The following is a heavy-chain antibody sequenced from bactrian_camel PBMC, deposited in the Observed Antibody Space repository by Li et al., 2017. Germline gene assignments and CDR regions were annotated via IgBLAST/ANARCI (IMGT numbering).Heavy chain of an antibody. D-gene: IGHD1*01. Sequence: VQLVESGGGSVQAGGSLRLSCAYSGVSNDYIGWFRQAPGKEREGVARIDSRGTTEYVDSVKGRFTVFKGNAGKTLYLQMNSLRPEDTAMYSCAYDPRCISPTGGAWYYDTWGQGTQVTVS. CDR2: IDSRGTT. CDR3: AYDPRCISPTGGAWYYDT. J-gene: IGHJ4*01. V-gene: IGHV3S61*01. CDR1: GVSNDY.